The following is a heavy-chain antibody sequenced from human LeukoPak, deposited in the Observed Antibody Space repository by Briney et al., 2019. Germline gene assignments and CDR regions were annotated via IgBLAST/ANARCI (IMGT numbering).Heavy chain of an antibody. V-gene: IGHV4-59*08. CDR2: IYYSGST. D-gene: IGHD6-13*01. Sequence: SETLSHTCTVSGGSISSYYWSWIRQPPGKGLEWIGYIYYSGSTNYNPSLKSRVTISVDTSKNQFSLKLSSVTAADTAVYYCARHREQLVPLYYYGMDVWGQGTTVTVSS. CDR1: GGSISSYY. J-gene: IGHJ6*02. CDR3: ARHREQLVPLYYYGMDV.